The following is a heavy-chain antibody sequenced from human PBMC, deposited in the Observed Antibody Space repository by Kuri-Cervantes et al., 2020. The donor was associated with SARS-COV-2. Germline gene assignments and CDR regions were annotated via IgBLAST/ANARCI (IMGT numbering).Heavy chain of an antibody. CDR2: INPNSGGT. V-gene: IGHV1-2*02. CDR3: ARLRQLEEGY. CDR1: GYTFTGYY. J-gene: IGHJ2*01. Sequence: ASVKVSCKASGYTFTGYYMHWVRQAPGQGLEWMGWINPNSGGTNYAQKFQGRVTMTRDTSITTAYLEMKRLTSDDTAMYYCARLRQLEEGYWGRGTLVTVSS. D-gene: IGHD1-1*01.